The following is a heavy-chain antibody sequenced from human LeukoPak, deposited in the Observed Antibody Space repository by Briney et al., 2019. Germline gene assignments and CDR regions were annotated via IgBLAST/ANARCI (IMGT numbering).Heavy chain of an antibody. D-gene: IGHD6-19*01. CDR3: ATDLKKGDSGCFDY. J-gene: IGHJ4*02. CDR2: INTNTGNP. Sequence: AASVKVSCKASGFTFTSSAVQWVRQAPGQGLEWMGWINTNTGNPTYAQGFTGRFVFSLDTSVSTAYLHISSLEAEDTAIYYCATDLKKGDSGCFDYWGQGTLVTVSS. CDR1: GFTFTSSA. V-gene: IGHV7-4-1*02.